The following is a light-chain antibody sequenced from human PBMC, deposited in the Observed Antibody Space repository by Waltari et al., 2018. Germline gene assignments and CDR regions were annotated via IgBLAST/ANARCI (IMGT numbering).Light chain of an antibody. J-gene: IGKJ1*01. CDR3: QQYYSTLWT. V-gene: IGKV4-1*01. Sequence: LGERATINCKSSPSVLYSSNNKNYLAWYQQKPGQPPKLLIYWASTRESGVPDRFSGSGSGTDFTLTISSLQAEDVAVYYCQQYYSTLWTFGQGTKVEIK. CDR2: WAS. CDR1: PSVLYSSNNKNY.